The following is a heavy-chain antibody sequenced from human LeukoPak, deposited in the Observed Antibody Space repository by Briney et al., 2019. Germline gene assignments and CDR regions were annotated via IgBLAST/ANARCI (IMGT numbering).Heavy chain of an antibody. J-gene: IGHJ4*02. CDR3: TTDLAEATYESSGPFDY. CDR2: IKSKTDGGTT. V-gene: IGHV3-15*01. D-gene: IGHD3-22*01. CDR1: GFTVSSYY. Sequence: PGGSLRLSCAASGFTVSSYYMSWVRQAPGKGLEWVGRIKSKTDGGTTDYAAPVKGRFTISRDDSKNTLYLQMNSLKTEDTAVYYCTTDLAEATYESSGPFDYWGQGTLVTVSS.